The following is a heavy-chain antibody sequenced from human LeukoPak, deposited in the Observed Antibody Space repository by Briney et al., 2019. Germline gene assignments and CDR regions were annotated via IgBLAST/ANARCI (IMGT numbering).Heavy chain of an antibody. D-gene: IGHD6-13*01. Sequence: SETLSLTCTVSGGSIGNDYWTWIRQPAGEGLEWIGRIYTTGSTNYNPSLKSRVTMSVDTSKNQFSLKLSSVTAADTAVYYCARGIAAAAKQGGFDFWGQGTLVTVSS. J-gene: IGHJ4*02. CDR3: ARGIAAAAKQGGFDF. CDR2: IYTTGST. V-gene: IGHV4-4*07. CDR1: GGSIGNDY.